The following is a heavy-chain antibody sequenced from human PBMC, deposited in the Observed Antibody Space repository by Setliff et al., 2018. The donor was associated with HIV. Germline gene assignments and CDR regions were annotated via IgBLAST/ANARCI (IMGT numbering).Heavy chain of an antibody. D-gene: IGHD1-26*01. CDR1: GYTFSTYA. CDR3: ARPVGAMGFDP. Sequence: VASVKVSCKASGYTFSTYAIHWVRQAPGQRLEWMGWINAGNGITKYSQKLQGRVTFTRDTFASTAYMELSSLRSEDTAVYYCARPVGAMGFDPWGQGTLVTVSS. V-gene: IGHV1-3*01. CDR2: INAGNGIT. J-gene: IGHJ5*02.